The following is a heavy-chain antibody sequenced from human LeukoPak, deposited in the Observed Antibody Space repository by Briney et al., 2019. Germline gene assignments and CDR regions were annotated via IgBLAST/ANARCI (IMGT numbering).Heavy chain of an antibody. Sequence: GGSLRLSCEGSGFTFSNNAMSWVRQAPGKGPEWVSGVSASGSRAHCADSVKGRFFISRDSSKSTVFLQMNSLRAGDTALYYCAKDPNGDWVGAFDMWGQGTMVTVFS. D-gene: IGHD3-10*01. CDR1: GFTFSNNA. CDR3: AKDPNGDWVGAFDM. V-gene: IGHV3-23*01. J-gene: IGHJ3*02. CDR2: VSASGSRA.